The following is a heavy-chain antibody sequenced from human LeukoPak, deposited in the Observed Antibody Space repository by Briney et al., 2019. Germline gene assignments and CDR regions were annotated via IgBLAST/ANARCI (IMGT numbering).Heavy chain of an antibody. CDR3: ARFSNAHGVKFDY. Sequence: SETLSLTCTVSGGSISSGDFYWSWVRQHPEKGLAWLGYIYYSGTAYYNPSLKSRVTMSVDTSKNQFSLKLDSVTAADTAVYYCARFSNAHGVKFDYWGQGTLVTVSS. V-gene: IGHV4-31*03. J-gene: IGHJ4*02. D-gene: IGHD2-8*01. CDR2: IYYSGTA. CDR1: GGSISSGDFY.